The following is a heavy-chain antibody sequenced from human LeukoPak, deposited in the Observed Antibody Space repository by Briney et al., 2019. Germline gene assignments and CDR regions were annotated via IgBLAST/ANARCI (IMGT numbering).Heavy chain of an antibody. CDR2: ISGSGDKT. CDR1: GFTFSSFA. V-gene: IGHV3-23*01. CDR3: AEDPSAWYNREDYFDY. D-gene: IGHD6-19*01. J-gene: IGHJ4*02. Sequence: PGGSLRLSCAASGFTFSSFAMDWVRQAPGKGLEWVSAISGSGDKTYYADAVKGRFTISRDNSETTLFLQMNSLRAEDTAVYYCAEDPSAWYNREDYFDYWGQGTLVTVSS.